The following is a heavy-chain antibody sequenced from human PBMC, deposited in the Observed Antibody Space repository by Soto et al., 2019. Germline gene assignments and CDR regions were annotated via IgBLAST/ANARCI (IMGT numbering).Heavy chain of an antibody. V-gene: IGHV3-23*01. CDR3: AKLTAA. CDR1: GFTFSAYV. CDR2: ITSSGGGT. D-gene: IGHD6-13*01. J-gene: IGHJ4*02. Sequence: PGGSLRLSCAASGFTFSAYVMSWVRQAPGKGLEWVSSITSSGGGTYYADSVKGRFTVSRDNSKNTVYLQMNSLRDEYTAVYYCAKLTAAWGQGTMVTVSS.